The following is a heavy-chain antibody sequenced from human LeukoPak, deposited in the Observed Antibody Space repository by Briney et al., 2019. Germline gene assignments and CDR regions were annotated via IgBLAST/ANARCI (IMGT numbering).Heavy chain of an antibody. CDR3: ARGSGYSYGYPFDY. D-gene: IGHD5-18*01. Sequence: SETLSLTCIVSGGSISNYYWSWIRQPAGKGLEWIGRIYTSGSTNYNPTLKSRVTMSVDTSKNQFSLKLTSVSAADTAVYYCARGSGYSYGYPFDYWGQGTLVTVSS. CDR1: GGSISNYY. CDR2: IYTSGST. J-gene: IGHJ4*02. V-gene: IGHV4-4*07.